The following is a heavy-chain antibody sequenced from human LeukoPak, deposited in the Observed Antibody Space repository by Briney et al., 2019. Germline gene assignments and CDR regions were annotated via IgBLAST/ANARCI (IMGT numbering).Heavy chain of an antibody. Sequence: RSLRPSRAASGFTFSSYAMHWVRQAPGKGLEWVAVISYDGTNKYYPDSVKGRFTISRDNSKNTLHLQMNSLRAEDTAVYYCAKDDRGNEAPFDYWGRGIHGSVSS. CDR2: ISYDGTNK. J-gene: IGHJ4*01. V-gene: IGHV3-30*04. CDR1: GFTFSSYA. CDR3: AKDDRGNEAPFDY.